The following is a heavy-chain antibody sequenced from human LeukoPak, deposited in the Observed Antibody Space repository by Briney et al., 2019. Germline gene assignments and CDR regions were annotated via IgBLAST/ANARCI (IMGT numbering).Heavy chain of an antibody. CDR2: ISYDGSNK. CDR1: GFTFSSYG. J-gene: IGHJ4*02. CDR3: ASKQGDY. V-gene: IGHV3-30*03. Sequence: PGRSLRLSCAASGFTFSSYGMHWVRQAPGKGLEWVAVISYDGSNKYYADSVKGRFTISRDNSKNTLYLQMNSLRAEDTAVYYCASKQGDYWGRGTLVTVSS.